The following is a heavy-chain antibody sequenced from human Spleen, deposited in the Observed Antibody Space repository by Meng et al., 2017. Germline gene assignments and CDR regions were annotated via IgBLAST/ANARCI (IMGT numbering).Heavy chain of an antibody. CDR2: ISSSSSYI. CDR1: GFTFSSYS. Sequence: GESLKISCAASGFTFSSYSMNWVRQAPGKGLEWVSSISSSSSYIYYADSVKGRFTISRDNAKNSLYLQMNSLRAEDTAVYYCARDSAESLRYFDWTDRINYYYYGMDVWGQGTTVTVSS. J-gene: IGHJ6*02. D-gene: IGHD3-9*01. V-gene: IGHV3-21*01. CDR3: ARDSAESLRYFDWTDRINYYYYGMDV.